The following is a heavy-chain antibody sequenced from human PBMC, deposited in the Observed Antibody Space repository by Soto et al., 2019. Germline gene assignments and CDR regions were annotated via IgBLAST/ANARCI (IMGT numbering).Heavy chain of an antibody. CDR3: ARAREGSGPNVNWFDP. V-gene: IGHV4-31*03. CDR1: GGSISSGGYY. Sequence: TLSLTCTVSGGSISSGGYYWSWIRQHPGKGLEWIGYIYYSGSTYYNPSLKSRVTISVDTSKNQFSLKLSSVTAADTAVYYCARAREGSGPNVNWFDPWGQGXLVTVYS. J-gene: IGHJ5*02. D-gene: IGHD6-19*01. CDR2: IYYSGST.